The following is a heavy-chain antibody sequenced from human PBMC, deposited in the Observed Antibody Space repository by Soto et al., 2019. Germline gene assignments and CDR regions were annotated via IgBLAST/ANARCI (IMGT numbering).Heavy chain of an antibody. Sequence: GGSLRLSCAASGFSFSNYAMRWVRQAPGKGLEWVSSITGSGDYTYYADSVKGRFTISRDNSKDTLYLQMNSLRAEDTAVYYCAREKYYDGADYSYYFDYWGQGTLVTVSS. CDR3: AREKYYDGADYSYYFDY. J-gene: IGHJ4*02. V-gene: IGHV3-23*01. D-gene: IGHD3-16*01. CDR1: GFSFSNYA. CDR2: ITGSGDYT.